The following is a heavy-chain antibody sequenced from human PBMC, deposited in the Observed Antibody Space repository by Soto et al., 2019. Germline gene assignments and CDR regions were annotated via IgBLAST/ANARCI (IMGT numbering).Heavy chain of an antibody. CDR3: AREYTYGSNFFDC. D-gene: IGHD5-18*01. Sequence: QVQLQESGPGLVKPSQTLSLSWTVSGGSSSSAAYYWSWIGQHPGKGLEWIGYISHSGSTYYTPSLKSRVIISADTSKNQFSLNLTSVTAADTAVYYCAREYTYGSNFFDCWGQGALVTVSS. V-gene: IGHV4-31*02. CDR1: GGSSSSAAYY. CDR2: ISHSGST. J-gene: IGHJ4*02.